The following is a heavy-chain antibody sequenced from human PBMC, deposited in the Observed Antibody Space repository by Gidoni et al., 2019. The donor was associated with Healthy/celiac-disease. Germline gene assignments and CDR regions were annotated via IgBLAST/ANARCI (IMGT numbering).Heavy chain of an antibody. CDR3: ARMTTAPRVGYYYYYMDV. Sequence: QVQLQESGPGLVKPSQTLSLTCTVSGGSISSGSYYWSWIRQPAGKGLEWIGRIYTSGSTNYNPSLKSRVIMSVDTSKNQFSLMLSSVTAADTAVYYCARMTTAPRVGYYYYYMDVWGKGTTVTVSS. V-gene: IGHV4-61*02. D-gene: IGHD4-4*01. J-gene: IGHJ6*03. CDR1: GGSISSGSYY. CDR2: IYTSGST.